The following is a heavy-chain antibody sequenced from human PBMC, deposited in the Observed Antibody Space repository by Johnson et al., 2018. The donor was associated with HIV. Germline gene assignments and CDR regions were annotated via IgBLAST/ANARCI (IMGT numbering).Heavy chain of an antibody. CDR1: GFTFSNNA. CDR3: TRGPRNPGLDAFHI. D-gene: IGHD1-14*01. J-gene: IGHJ3*02. V-gene: IGHV3-23*04. CDR2: ISGTGDNT. Sequence: VQLVESGGGLVQPGGSLRLSCAASGFTFSNNAMSWVRQAPGKGLEWVAGISGTGDNTYYADSVKGRFTISRENSKNTVYLQLNSLRVEDTAVYYCTRGPRNPGLDAFHIWGQGTMVTVSS.